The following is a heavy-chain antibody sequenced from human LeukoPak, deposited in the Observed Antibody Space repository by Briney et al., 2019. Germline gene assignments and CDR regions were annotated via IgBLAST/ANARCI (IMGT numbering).Heavy chain of an antibody. V-gene: IGHV3-23*01. Sequence: GASLRLSCAASGFTFSSYAMSWVRQAPGKRLEWVSAISGSGGSTYYADSVKGRFTISRDNSKNTLYLQMNSLRAEDTAVYYCARDSYGTLDYWGQGTLVTVSS. CDR1: GFTFSSYA. D-gene: IGHD5-18*01. CDR3: ARDSYGTLDY. J-gene: IGHJ4*02. CDR2: ISGSGGST.